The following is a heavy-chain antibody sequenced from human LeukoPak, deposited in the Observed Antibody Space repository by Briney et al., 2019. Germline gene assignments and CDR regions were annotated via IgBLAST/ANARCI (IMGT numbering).Heavy chain of an antibody. V-gene: IGHV3-23*01. J-gene: IGHJ5*02. CDR3: AKFERSGYCSGGSCYATPYNWFDP. CDR1: GFTFSSYA. D-gene: IGHD2-15*01. Sequence: GGSLRLSCAASGFTFSSYAMSWVRQAPGKGLEWVSAISGSGGSTYYADSVKGRFTISGGNSKNTLYLQMNSLRAEDTAVYYCAKFERSGYCSGGSCYATPYNWFDPWGQGTLVTVSS. CDR2: ISGSGGST.